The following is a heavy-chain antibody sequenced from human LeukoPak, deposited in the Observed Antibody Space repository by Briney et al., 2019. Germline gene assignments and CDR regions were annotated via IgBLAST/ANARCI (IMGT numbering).Heavy chain of an antibody. Sequence: ASVKVSCKASGGTFSSYAISWVRQAPGQGLEWMGRIIPILGIANYAQKFQGRVTITADKSTSTAYMGLSSLGSEDTAVYFCARSMTTVTGGYYHYYYMDVWGKGTTVTVSS. CDR3: ARSMTTVTGGYYHYYYMDV. J-gene: IGHJ6*03. V-gene: IGHV1-69*04. CDR1: GGTFSSYA. CDR2: IIPILGIA. D-gene: IGHD4-11*01.